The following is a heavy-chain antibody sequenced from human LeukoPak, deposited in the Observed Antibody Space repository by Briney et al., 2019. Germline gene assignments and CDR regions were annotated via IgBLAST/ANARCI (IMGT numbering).Heavy chain of an antibody. Sequence: ASVKVSCKASGYTFTSYAMNWVRQAPGQGLEWMGGIIPIFGTANYAQKFQGRVTITADESTSTAYMELSSLRSEDTAVYYCATAPTTVVTPLGSGDGYWGQGTLVTVSS. CDR3: ATAPTTVVTPLGSGDGY. CDR2: IIPIFGTA. D-gene: IGHD4-23*01. V-gene: IGHV1-69*13. J-gene: IGHJ4*02. CDR1: GYTFTSYA.